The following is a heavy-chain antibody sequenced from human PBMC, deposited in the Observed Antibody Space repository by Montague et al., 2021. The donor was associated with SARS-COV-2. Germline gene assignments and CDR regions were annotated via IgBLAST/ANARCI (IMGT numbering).Heavy chain of an antibody. CDR3: AGDFDY. CDR2: LYYSGST. CDR1: GGSISSYY. J-gene: IGHJ4*02. Sequence: SETLSLTCTVSGGSISSYYWSWIRQPPGKGPEWIGYLYYSGSTNYNPSLKSRVTLSVDTSKNQFYLKLCSVTAADTAVYYCAGDFDYWGQGTLVTVSS. V-gene: IGHV4-59*13.